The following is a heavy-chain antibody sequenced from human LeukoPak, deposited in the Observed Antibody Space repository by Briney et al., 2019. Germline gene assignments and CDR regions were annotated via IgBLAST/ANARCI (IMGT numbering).Heavy chain of an antibody. CDR3: ARASDYDSSSYYYFDY. D-gene: IGHD3-22*01. CDR1: GGSISSGGYS. Sequence: SETLSLTCAVSGGSISSGGYSWSWIRQPPGRGLEWLVYIYHSGSTYYNPSLKSRVTISVDRSKNQFSLKLSSVTAADTAVYYCARASDYDSSSYYYFDYWGQGTLVTVSS. V-gene: IGHV4-30-2*01. J-gene: IGHJ4*02. CDR2: IYHSGST.